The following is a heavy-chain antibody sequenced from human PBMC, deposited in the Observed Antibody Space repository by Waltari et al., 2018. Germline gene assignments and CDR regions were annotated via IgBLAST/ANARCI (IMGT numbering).Heavy chain of an antibody. V-gene: IGHV3-74*01. CDR2: INTDGSWI. D-gene: IGHD1-26*01. CDR3: VGATAYWDV. CDR1: GITLSSYW. Sequence: ELQLVESGGGLVQPGGSLRLSCEGSGITLSSYWMHWVRQTPGKGLVWLSRINTDGSWIPYADSVKGRFTISRDDSKNTLYLQMNSLRAEDTGVYYCVGATAYWDVWGQGTTVTVSS. J-gene: IGHJ6*02.